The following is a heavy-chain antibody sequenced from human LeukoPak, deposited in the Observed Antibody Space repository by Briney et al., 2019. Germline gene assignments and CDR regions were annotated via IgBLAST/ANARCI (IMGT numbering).Heavy chain of an antibody. CDR1: GGSFSGYY. D-gene: IGHD3-10*01. CDR2: INHSGST. V-gene: IGHV4-34*01. CDR3: ARARWEYYYGSGTYYFDY. J-gene: IGHJ4*02. Sequence: SETLSLTCAVYGGSFSGYYWSWIRQPPGKGQEWIGEINHSGSTNYNPSLKSRVTISVDTSKNRFSLKLSSVTAADTAVYHCARARWEYYYGSGTYYFDYWGQGTLVTVSS.